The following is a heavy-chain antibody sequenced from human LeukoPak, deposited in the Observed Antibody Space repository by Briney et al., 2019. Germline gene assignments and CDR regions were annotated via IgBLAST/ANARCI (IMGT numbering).Heavy chain of an antibody. V-gene: IGHV3-11*01. CDR3: ARWDYTEYYYYGMDV. CDR1: GFTFSDYY. CDR2: ISSSGSTI. Sequence: GGSLRLSRAASGFTFSDYYMSWIRQAPGKGLEWVSYISSSGSTIYYADSVKGRFTISRDNAKNSLYLQMNSLRAEDTAVYYCARWDYTEYYYYGMDVWGQGTTVTVSS. D-gene: IGHD4-11*01. J-gene: IGHJ6*02.